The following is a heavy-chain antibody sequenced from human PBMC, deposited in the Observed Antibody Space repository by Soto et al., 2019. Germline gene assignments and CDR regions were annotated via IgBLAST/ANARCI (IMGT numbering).Heavy chain of an antibody. CDR1: GGSFSSDSFI. J-gene: IGHJ6*02. CDR3: ARDHKWDGMDV. V-gene: IGHV4-31*03. D-gene: IGHD1-26*01. CDR2: INYSVTT. Sequence: QVQLQESGPGLVKPSQTLSLTCSVSGGSFSSDSFIWSWVRQFPGKGLEWIGYINYSVTTYYNPSLRRRITMSVDTSKNQFSLNLSSVTAADTAVYYCARDHKWDGMDVWGQGTTFTVSS.